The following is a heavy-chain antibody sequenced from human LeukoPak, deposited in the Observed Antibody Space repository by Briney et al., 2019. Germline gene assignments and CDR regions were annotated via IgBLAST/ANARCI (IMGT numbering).Heavy chain of an antibody. D-gene: IGHD6-13*01. CDR3: AKGGIAAAGDAFDI. J-gene: IGHJ3*02. CDR1: GFTFNTDA. CDR2: ISWNSGSI. Sequence: GGSLRLSCAASGFTFNTDAMSWVRQAPGKGLEWVSGISWNSGSIGYADSVKGRFTISRDNAKNSLYLQMNSLRAEDTALYYCAKGGIAAAGDAFDIWGQGTMVTVSS. V-gene: IGHV3-9*01.